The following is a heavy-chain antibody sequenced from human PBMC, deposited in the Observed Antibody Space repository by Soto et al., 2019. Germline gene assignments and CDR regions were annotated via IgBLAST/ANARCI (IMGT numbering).Heavy chain of an antibody. CDR2: ISYDGSNK. D-gene: IGHD4-4*01. CDR1: GFTFISYG. V-gene: IGHV3-30-3*01. Sequence: GGSLRLSCAASGFTFISYGMHWVRQAPGKGLEWVAVISYDGSNKYYADSVKGRFTISRDNSKNTLYLQMNSLRAEDTAVYYCARDLQPYIYGMDVWGQGTTLTVSS. J-gene: IGHJ6*02. CDR3: ARDLQPYIYGMDV.